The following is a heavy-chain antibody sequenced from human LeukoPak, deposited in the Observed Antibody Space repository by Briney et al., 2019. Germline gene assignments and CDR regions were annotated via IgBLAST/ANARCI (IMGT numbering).Heavy chain of an antibody. Sequence: GGSLRLSCAASGFTFSCCAMHWVRQAPGKGLEWVSAVSANGGTTHYADSVKGRFTTSRDNSKNTLYLQMNSLRAEDTAVYYCAKGAGYYDSSGYYGDYWGQGTLVTVSS. CDR3: AKGAGYYDSSGYYGDY. J-gene: IGHJ4*02. CDR1: GFTFSCCA. CDR2: VSANGGTT. D-gene: IGHD3-22*01. V-gene: IGHV3-23*01.